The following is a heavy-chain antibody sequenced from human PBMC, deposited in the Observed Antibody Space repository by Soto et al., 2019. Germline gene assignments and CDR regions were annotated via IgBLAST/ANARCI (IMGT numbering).Heavy chain of an antibody. CDR1: GFFLSDYG. D-gene: IGHD1-26*01. V-gene: IGHV3-33*05. CDR3: TRGGGLNQLLSGSDH. CDR2: TSYDGSSE. J-gene: IGHJ4*02. Sequence: QVQLVESGGGVVQSGGSLTLSCTVSGFFLSDYGMHWVRQAPGKGLEWVAATSYDGSSEYYSDSVKDRFTTSRDNSKNTVYLHMNRLRAEDKGRYYCTRGGGLNQLLSGSDHWGQGTLVTVSS.